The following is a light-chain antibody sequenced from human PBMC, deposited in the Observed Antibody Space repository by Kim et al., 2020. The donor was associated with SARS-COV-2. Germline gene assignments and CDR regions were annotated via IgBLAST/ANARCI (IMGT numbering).Light chain of an antibody. V-gene: IGLV9-49*01. CDR3: GADHGSGTKFVRV. J-gene: IGLJ3*02. Sequence: QLVLTQPPSASASLGASVTLTCTLSSGYSNYKVDWYQQRPGKGPRFVMRVGAGGIVGSKGDGIPDRFSVLGSGLNRYLTIKNIQEEDESDYHCGADHGSGTKFVRVFGGGTQLTV. CDR2: VGAGGIVG. CDR1: SGYSNYK.